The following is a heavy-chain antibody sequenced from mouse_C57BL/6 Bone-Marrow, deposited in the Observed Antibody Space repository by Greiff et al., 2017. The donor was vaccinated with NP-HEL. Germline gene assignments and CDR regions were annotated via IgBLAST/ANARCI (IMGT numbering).Heavy chain of an antibody. CDR2: IWSGGST. CDR3: ARNGGYGNYDPYFDY. J-gene: IGHJ2*01. D-gene: IGHD2-10*02. V-gene: IGHV2-2*01. CDR1: GFSLTGYG. Sequence: VKLVESGPGLVQPSQSLSITCTVSGFSLTGYGVHWVRQSPGKGLEWLGVIWSGGSTDYNAAFISRLSISKDNSKSQGFFKMNSRQADETTTYYCARNGGYGNYDPYFDYWGQGTTLTVSS.